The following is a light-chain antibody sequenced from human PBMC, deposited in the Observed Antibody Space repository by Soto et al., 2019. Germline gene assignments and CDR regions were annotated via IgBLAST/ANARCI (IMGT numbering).Light chain of an antibody. Sequence: DIQMTQSPSTLSASVGDRVIITCRASQSISSWLAWYQQKPGKAPKVLIYKASSLESGVPSRFSGSGSGTEFTLTISSLQPDDFPTYYCQHYNSYPLTFGGGTKVEIK. CDR1: QSISSW. CDR3: QHYNSYPLT. V-gene: IGKV1-5*03. J-gene: IGKJ4*01. CDR2: KAS.